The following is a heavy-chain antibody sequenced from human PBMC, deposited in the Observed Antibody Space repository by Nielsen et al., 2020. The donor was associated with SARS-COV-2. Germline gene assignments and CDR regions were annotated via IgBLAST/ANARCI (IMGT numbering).Heavy chain of an antibody. J-gene: IGHJ4*02. D-gene: IGHD4/OR15-4a*01. Sequence: GESLKISCAGSGFTFPNYDMNWVRQAPGKGLEWVSSISGSGGTTDFADSVKGRFTISRDNSRNTLYLQMNSLRAEDTAVYYCAKDRAGATYARFDFWGQGTLVTVSS. V-gene: IGHV3-23*01. CDR2: ISGSGGTT. CDR3: AKDRAGATYARFDF. CDR1: GFTFPNYD.